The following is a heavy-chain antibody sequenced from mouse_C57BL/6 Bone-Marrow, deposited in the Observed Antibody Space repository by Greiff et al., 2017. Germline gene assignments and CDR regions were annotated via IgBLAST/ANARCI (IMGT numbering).Heavy chain of an antibody. D-gene: IGHD2-12*01. V-gene: IGHV1-81*01. Sequence: QVQLQQSGAELARPGASVKLSCKASGYTFTSYGMSWVKQRTGQGLEWIGEIYPRSGNTYYNEKFKGKATLTADKSSSTAYMQLRSLTSEDSAVYVGAGEDDASWVAYWGQGTLVTVSA. CDR1: GYTFTSYG. CDR2: IYPRSGNT. J-gene: IGHJ3*01. CDR3: AGEDDASWVAY.